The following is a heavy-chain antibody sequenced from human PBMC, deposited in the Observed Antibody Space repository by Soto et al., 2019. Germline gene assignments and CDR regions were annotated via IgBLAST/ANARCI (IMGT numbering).Heavy chain of an antibody. Sequence: LCGGSISSGGYYWSWIRQHPGKGLEWIGYIYYSGSTYYNPSLKSRVTISVDTSKNQFSLKLSSVTAADTAVYYCARDKGGYVEWFDPWGQGTLVTVSS. V-gene: IGHV4-31*02. CDR1: GGSISSGGYY. CDR3: ARDKGGYVEWFDP. D-gene: IGHD5-18*01. J-gene: IGHJ5*02. CDR2: IYYSGST.